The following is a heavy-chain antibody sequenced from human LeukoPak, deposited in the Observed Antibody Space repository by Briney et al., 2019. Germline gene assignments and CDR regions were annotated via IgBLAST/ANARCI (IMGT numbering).Heavy chain of an antibody. V-gene: IGHV3-23*01. J-gene: IGHJ4*02. D-gene: IGHD3-22*01. CDR2: ISGSGGST. CDR3: AKAKVTMIVPDY. Sequence: GGSLRLSCAATGFTSVNYAMSWVRQAPGKGLEWVSAISGSGGSTYYADSVKGRFTISRDNSKNTLYLQMNSLRAEDTAVYYCAKAKVTMIVPDYWGQGTLVTVSS. CDR1: GFTSVNYA.